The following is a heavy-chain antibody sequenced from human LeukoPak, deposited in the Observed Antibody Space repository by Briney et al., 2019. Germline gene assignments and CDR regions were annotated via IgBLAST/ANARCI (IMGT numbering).Heavy chain of an antibody. D-gene: IGHD2-8*01. CDR3: ARCIDGVYYHSDDY. J-gene: IGHJ4*02. CDR1: GFTFSSHE. V-gene: IGHV3-48*03. CDR2: ISDSGSPI. Sequence: GGSLRLSCAASGFTFSSHEMNWVRQAPGKGLEWVSYISDSGSPIYYADSVKGRFTVSRDNAKNSLYLQMNSLRAEDTAVYYCARCIDGVYYHSDDYWGQGTLVTVSS.